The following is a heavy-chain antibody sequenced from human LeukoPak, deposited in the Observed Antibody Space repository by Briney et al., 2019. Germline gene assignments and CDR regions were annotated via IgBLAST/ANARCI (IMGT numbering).Heavy chain of an antibody. Sequence: GGSLRLSCAASGFTFSSYWMSWVRQAPGKGLEWVANIKQDGSEKYYVDSVKGRFTISRDNAKNSLYLQMNSLRAEDTAVYYCARDHPHNIVGAPDDAFDIWGQGTMVTVSS. J-gene: IGHJ3*02. CDR1: GFTFSSYW. CDR2: IKQDGSEK. D-gene: IGHD1-26*01. CDR3: ARDHPHNIVGAPDDAFDI. V-gene: IGHV3-7*01.